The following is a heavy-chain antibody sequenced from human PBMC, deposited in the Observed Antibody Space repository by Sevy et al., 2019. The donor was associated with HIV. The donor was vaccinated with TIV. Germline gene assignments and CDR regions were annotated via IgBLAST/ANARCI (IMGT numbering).Heavy chain of an antibody. CDR1: GGSFSGYY. CDR2: INHSGST. Sequence: SETLSLTCAVYGGSFSGYYWSWIRQPPGKGLEWIGEINHSGSTNYNPSFKSRVTISVDTSKNQFSLKLSSVTAADTAVYYCARGLYYDSSGYWTPNWFDPWGQGTLVTVSS. CDR3: ARGLYYDSSGYWTPNWFDP. J-gene: IGHJ5*02. V-gene: IGHV4-34*01. D-gene: IGHD3-22*01.